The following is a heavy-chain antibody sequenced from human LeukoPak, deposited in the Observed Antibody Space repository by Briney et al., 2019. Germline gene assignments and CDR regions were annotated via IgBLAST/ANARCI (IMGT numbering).Heavy chain of an antibody. D-gene: IGHD3-10*01. CDR1: GFTFDDYI. CDR3: AKDNGFGGAHWYFDL. V-gene: IGHV3-43*01. CDR2: IHRDGDRT. Sequence: PGGSLRLSCAASGFTFDDYIMHWVRQAPGKGLEWVSLIHRDGDRTHYADSVKGRFTISRDNSKNSLYLQMNSLRTEDTALYYCAKDNGFGGAHWYFDLWGRGTLVTVSS. J-gene: IGHJ2*01.